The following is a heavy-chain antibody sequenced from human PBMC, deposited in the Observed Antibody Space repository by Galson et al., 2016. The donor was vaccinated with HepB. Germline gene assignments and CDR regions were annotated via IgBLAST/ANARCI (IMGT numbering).Heavy chain of an antibody. V-gene: IGHV3-23*01. D-gene: IGHD6-13*01. CDR1: GLTFSNYA. Sequence: SLRLPCAASGLTFSNYAMTWVCQAPGKGLEWVSSISGDTTTTYYADSVKGRFTISRDNSKNTFYLQMNSLRAEDTASYYCAKGGGSTWYISPHFVDPWGQGTLVTVSS. J-gene: IGHJ5*02. CDR2: ISGDTTTT. CDR3: AKGGGSTWYISPHFVDP.